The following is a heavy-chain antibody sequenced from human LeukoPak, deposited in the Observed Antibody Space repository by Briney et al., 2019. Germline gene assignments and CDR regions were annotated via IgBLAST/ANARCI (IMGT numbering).Heavy chain of an antibody. D-gene: IGHD4-23*01. V-gene: IGHV3-74*03. CDR1: GFTFSTYW. CDR2: IKSDGSSI. Sequence: PGGSLRLSCAASGFTFSTYWMHWVRQAPGKGLVWVSRIKSDGSSIMYADSVRDRFTISRDNAKNTLYLQMNSLRAEDTAVYYCARDLDYGGRSNFDHWGQGTLVTVSS. CDR3: ARDLDYGGRSNFDH. J-gene: IGHJ4*02.